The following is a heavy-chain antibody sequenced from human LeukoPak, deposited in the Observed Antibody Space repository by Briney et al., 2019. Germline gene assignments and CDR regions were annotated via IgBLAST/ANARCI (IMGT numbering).Heavy chain of an antibody. CDR2: IYSGGDT. D-gene: IGHD3-3*01. V-gene: IGHV3-53*05. CDR3: GKEQSGSYVHVFDP. Sequence: PGGSLRLSCAVSGFTVTDNYMSWVRQAPGKGLEWVSVIYSGGDTYYADSVKGRFTISRDNSKNTLYRQMNSLRTDDTAVYYCGKEQSGSYVHVFDPWGQGTVVTVSS. CDR1: GFTVTDNY. J-gene: IGHJ5*02.